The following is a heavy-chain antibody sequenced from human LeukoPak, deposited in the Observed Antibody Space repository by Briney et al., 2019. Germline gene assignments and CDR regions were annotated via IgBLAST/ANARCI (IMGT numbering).Heavy chain of an antibody. CDR3: AKEVRGDAFDI. CDR1: EFTFRSYD. CDR2: ISYDGSNK. D-gene: IGHD3-16*01. V-gene: IGHV3-30*18. Sequence: TGGPLRLSCVASEFTFRSYDMHWVRQAPGKGLEWVAVISYDGSNKDYADSVKGRFTISRDNTKNTLFLQMNSLRAEDTAVYYCAKEVRGDAFDIWGQGTMVTVSS. J-gene: IGHJ3*02.